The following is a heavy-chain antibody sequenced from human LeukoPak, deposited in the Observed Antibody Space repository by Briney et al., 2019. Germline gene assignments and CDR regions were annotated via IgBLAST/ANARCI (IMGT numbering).Heavy chain of an antibody. D-gene: IGHD5-12*01. CDR3: ARESEEWLRYYYYYYGMDV. J-gene: IGHJ6*02. CDR1: GFTFSSYG. V-gene: IGHV3-48*01. CDR2: ISSSSSTI. Sequence: PGRSLRLSCAASGFTFSSYGMNWVRQAPGKGLEWVSYISSSSSTIYYADSVKGRFTISRDNAKNSLYLQMNSLRAEDTAVYYCARESEEWLRYYYYYYGMDVWGQGTTVTVSS.